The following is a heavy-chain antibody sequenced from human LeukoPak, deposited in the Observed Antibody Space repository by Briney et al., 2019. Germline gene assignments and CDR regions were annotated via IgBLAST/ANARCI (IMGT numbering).Heavy chain of an antibody. V-gene: IGHV3-23*01. CDR2: ISGSGGSK. Sequence: GGSLSLSCAASGFTFSSYSMSWVRQPPGKGLEWVSAISGSGGSKYYADYVKGRCTISRDNSKTTLYLQMNSMRAEDTAVYYCAKWESGIAAAATAVSAFDIWGQGTMVTVSS. CDR3: AKWESGIAAAATAVSAFDI. D-gene: IGHD6-13*01. CDR1: GFTFSSYS. J-gene: IGHJ3*02.